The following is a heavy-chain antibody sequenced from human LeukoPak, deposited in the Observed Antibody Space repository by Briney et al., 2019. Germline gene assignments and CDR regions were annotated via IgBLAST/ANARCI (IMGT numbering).Heavy chain of an antibody. CDR1: GGSIRSTTHY. Sequence: PSDTLSLTCTVSGGSIRSTTHYWSWIRQPPGKGLEWIGYIYHSGTTNCNPSLRSRVTISVDTSKNQFSLQLSSVTAADTAVYYCATMKAVRVNDFWSGYPDYWGQGTLVTVSS. CDR3: ATMKAVRVNDFWSGYPDY. J-gene: IGHJ4*02. CDR2: IYHSGTT. D-gene: IGHD3-3*01. V-gene: IGHV4-61*01.